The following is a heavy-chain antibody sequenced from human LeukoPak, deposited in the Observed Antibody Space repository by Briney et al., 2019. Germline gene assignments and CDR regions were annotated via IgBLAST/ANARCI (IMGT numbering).Heavy chain of an antibody. J-gene: IGHJ4*02. D-gene: IGHD5-24*01. CDR3: ARDYKYAFDN. CDR1: GFTSGDYS. Sequence: GGSLRLSGAASGFTSGDYSMNWVRRAPGKGLEWISYIGIDSGNTNYADSVKGRFTISGDKAKNSLYLQMNSLRVEDTAVYYCARDYKYAFDNWGQGTLVTVSS. CDR2: IGIDSGNT. V-gene: IGHV3-48*01.